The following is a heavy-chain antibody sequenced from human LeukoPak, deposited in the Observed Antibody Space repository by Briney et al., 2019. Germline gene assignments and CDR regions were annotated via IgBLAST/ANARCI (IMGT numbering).Heavy chain of an antibody. CDR1: GGTFSDHA. V-gene: IGHV1-69*13. Sequence: SVKVSCKASGGTFSDHAVSWVRQAPGQGLEWMGGIIPIFGTANYAQKFQGRVTISADESTSTAYMELSSLRSEDTAVYYCARWPDIYGDYGRNAFDIWGQGTMVTVSS. CDR2: IIPIFGTA. CDR3: ARWPDIYGDYGRNAFDI. D-gene: IGHD4-17*01. J-gene: IGHJ3*02.